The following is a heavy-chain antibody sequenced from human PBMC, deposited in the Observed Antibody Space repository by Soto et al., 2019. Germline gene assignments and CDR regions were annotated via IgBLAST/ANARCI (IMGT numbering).Heavy chain of an antibody. J-gene: IGHJ6*03. Sequence: SETLSLTCTVSGGSVSGSSYYWGWVRQPPGKGLEWIGSVYHSGSTYYNPSLESRVTISVDTSKNQFSLKLSSVTAADTAVYYCARDYGDYYMDVWGKGTTGTGSS. CDR1: GGSVSGSSYY. CDR2: VYHSGST. CDR3: ARDYGDYYMDV. V-gene: IGHV4-39*02. D-gene: IGHD4-17*01.